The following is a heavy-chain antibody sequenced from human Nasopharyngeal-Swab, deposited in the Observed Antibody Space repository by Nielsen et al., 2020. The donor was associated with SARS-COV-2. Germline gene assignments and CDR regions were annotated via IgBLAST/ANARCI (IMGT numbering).Heavy chain of an antibody. V-gene: IGHV1-46*01. CDR2: INPGGGSA. J-gene: IGHJ5*02. CDR3: ARGGDPREVVAATDCFDP. CDR1: GYTFTRYY. D-gene: IGHD2-15*01. Sequence: ASVKVSCKASGYTFTRYYIHWVRQAPGQGLEWMGIINPGGGSARYSQTFQGRVTMTRDKSTSTVYMELSSLRSEDTAVYYCARGGDPREVVAATDCFDPWGQGTLVTVSS.